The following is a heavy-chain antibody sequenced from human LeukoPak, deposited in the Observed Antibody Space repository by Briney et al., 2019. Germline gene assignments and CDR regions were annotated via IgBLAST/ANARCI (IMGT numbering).Heavy chain of an antibody. CDR3: ARDYGTPLTGYYSNWFDP. J-gene: IGHJ5*02. V-gene: IGHV3-66*01. CDR2: IYSGGST. Sequence: PGGSLSLSCAASGFTVSSNYMSWVRQAPGKGLEWVSVIYSGGSTYYADSVKGRFTISRGNSKNTLYLQMNSLRAEDTAVYYCARDYGTPLTGYYSNWFDPWGQGTLVTVSP. D-gene: IGHD3-9*01. CDR1: GFTVSSNY.